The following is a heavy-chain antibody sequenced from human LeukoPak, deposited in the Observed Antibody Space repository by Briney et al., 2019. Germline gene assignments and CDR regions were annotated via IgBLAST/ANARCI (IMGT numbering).Heavy chain of an antibody. D-gene: IGHD5-24*01. J-gene: IGHJ4*02. CDR2: INHSGST. V-gene: IGHV4-34*01. Sequence: PSETLSLTCAVYGGSFSGYYWSWIRQPPGKGLEWIGEINHSGSTNYNPSLKSRVTISVDTSKNQFSLKLSSVTAADTAVYYCARRKRWLQPYYFDYWGQGTLVTVSS. CDR3: ARRKRWLQPYYFDY. CDR1: GGSFSGYY.